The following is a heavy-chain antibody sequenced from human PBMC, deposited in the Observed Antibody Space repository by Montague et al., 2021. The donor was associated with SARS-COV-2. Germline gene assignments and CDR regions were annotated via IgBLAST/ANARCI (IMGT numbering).Heavy chain of an antibody. D-gene: IGHD3-10*01. CDR3: AREGLSGSYYGFLDY. V-gene: IGHV3-30-3*01. CDR2: ISYDGSNK. J-gene: IGHJ4*02. CDR1: GITFSSYA. Sequence: SLRLSCAASGITFSSYAMHWARQAPGKGLEWVAVISYDGSNKYYADPVKGRFTISRDNSKNTLYLQMNSLRAEDTAVYYCAREGLSGSYYGFLDYWGQGTLVTVSS.